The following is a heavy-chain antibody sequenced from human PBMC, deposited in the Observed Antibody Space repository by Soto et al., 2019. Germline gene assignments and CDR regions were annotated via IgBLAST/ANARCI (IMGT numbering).Heavy chain of an antibody. D-gene: IGHD6-19*01. Sequence: GGSLRLSCAASGFTVSSNYMSWVRQAPGKGLEWVSVIYSGGSTYYADSVKGRFTISRDNSKNTLYLQMNSLRAEDTAVYYCARDGVPQWLAQYYFDYWGQGTLVTVSS. J-gene: IGHJ4*02. CDR2: IYSGGST. CDR1: GFTVSSNY. CDR3: ARDGVPQWLAQYYFDY. V-gene: IGHV3-53*05.